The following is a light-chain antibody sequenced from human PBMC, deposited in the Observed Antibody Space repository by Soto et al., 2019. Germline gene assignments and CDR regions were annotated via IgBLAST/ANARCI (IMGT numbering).Light chain of an antibody. CDR3: QHYNSYSEA. CDR1: QSISSW. V-gene: IGKV1-5*01. Sequence: DIQMTQSPSTLSASVGDRVTITCRASQSISSWLAWYQQKPGKAPKLLIYDASSLESGVPSRFSGSGSGTEFTLTISSLKPDDFATYYCQHYNSYSEAFGQGTKVDI. J-gene: IGKJ1*01. CDR2: DAS.